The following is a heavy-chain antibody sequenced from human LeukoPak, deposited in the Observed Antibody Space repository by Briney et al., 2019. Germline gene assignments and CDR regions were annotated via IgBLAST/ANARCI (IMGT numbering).Heavy chain of an antibody. Sequence: GGSLRLYCTASGIPLSNYGMHWVRQAPGKGLELVALMWADGSKTSYANSVKGRFTISRDISRNTLYLQMNSMRAEDTALYYCARDADTSAFYWYFDLWGRGTLVTVSS. CDR1: GIPLSNYG. CDR2: MWADGSKT. D-gene: IGHD1-26*01. V-gene: IGHV3-33*01. J-gene: IGHJ2*01. CDR3: ARDADTSAFYWYFDL.